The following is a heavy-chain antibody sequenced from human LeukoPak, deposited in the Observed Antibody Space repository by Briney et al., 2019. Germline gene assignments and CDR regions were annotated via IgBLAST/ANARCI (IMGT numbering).Heavy chain of an antibody. CDR3: ARVYGSGYDFRGAFDI. J-gene: IGHJ3*02. V-gene: IGHV4-4*07. CDR2: IHVGGSK. CDR1: GGSISRYF. Sequence: KPSETLSLTCTVSGGSISRYFWSWMRQPAGKRPEWIGRIHVGGSKNYNPFLKSRVTISVDKSKDQFSLKLSSVTAADTAVYYCARVYGSGYDFRGAFDIWGQGTMVTVSS. D-gene: IGHD5-12*01.